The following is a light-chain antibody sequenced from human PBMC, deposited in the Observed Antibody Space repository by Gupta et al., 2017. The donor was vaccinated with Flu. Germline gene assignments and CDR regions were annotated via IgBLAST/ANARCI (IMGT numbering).Light chain of an antibody. CDR2: AAS. CDR3: LQGYSTPIT. J-gene: IGKJ5*01. V-gene: IGKV1-39*01. CDR1: QSISSY. Sequence: DIQMTQSPSSLSASVGDRVTITCRASQSISSYLNWYQQKPGKAPKRLIYAASSLQSGVPSRFSGSGSGTDFTLTISSLQPEDFATYFCLQGYSTPITFGQGTRLEIK.